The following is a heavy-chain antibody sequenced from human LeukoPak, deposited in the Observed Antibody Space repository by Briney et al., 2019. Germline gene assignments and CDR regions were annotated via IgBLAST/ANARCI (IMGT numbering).Heavy chain of an antibody. CDR2: INSDGSST. V-gene: IGHV3-74*01. CDR1: GFTFSSYW. D-gene: IGHD2-2*02. CDR3: ASLCSSTSCYSQSY. Sequence: GGSLRLSCAASGFTFSSYWVHWVRQAPGKGLVWVSRINSDGSSTSYADSVKGRFTISRDNAKNTLYLQMNSLRAEDTAVYYCASLCSSTSCYSQSYWGQGTLVTVSS. J-gene: IGHJ4*02.